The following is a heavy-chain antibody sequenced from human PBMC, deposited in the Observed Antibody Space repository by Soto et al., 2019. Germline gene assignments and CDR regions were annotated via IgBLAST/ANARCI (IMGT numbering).Heavy chain of an antibody. V-gene: IGHV3-23*01. D-gene: IGHD6-19*01. J-gene: IGHJ4*02. CDR3: VKGAWCDD. CDR1: GFTFNTFD. Sequence: EVQLLESGGGLVQPGGSLRLSCAASGFTFNTFDMTWVRQAPGKGLEWVSVIRGAYGRTYYAHSLKGRFTISRDNSKNTLFLQVTSLRVEDTAVYYCVKGAWCDDWGQGTLVTVYS. CDR2: IRGAYGRT.